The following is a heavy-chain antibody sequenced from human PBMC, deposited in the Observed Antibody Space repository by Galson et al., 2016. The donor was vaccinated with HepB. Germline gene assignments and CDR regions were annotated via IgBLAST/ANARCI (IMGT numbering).Heavy chain of an antibody. D-gene: IGHD5-12*01. CDR2: IYHDGSTK. Sequence: SLRLSCAASGFTFSTFGMHWVRQAPGKGLEWVALIYHDGSTKYYADSVKGRFTISRDNSYNTLYLQRNSLRAEDTAVYYCARGRWIMDVWGQGTTVTVSS. CDR1: GFTFSTFG. CDR3: ARGRWIMDV. J-gene: IGHJ6*02. V-gene: IGHV3-33*01.